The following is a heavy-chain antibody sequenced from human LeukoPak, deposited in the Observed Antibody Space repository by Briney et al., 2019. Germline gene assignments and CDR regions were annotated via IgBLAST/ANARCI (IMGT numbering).Heavy chain of an antibody. D-gene: IGHD6-6*01. V-gene: IGHV4-34*01. Sequence: SETLSLTCAVYGGSFSGYYWSWIRQPPGKGLEWIGEINHSGSTNYNPSLKSRVTISVDTSKNQFSLKLSSVTAADTAVYYCARRGSIAARRSWYFDLWGRGPLVPVSS. CDR1: GGSFSGYY. CDR3: ARRGSIAARRSWYFDL. CDR2: INHSGST. J-gene: IGHJ2*01.